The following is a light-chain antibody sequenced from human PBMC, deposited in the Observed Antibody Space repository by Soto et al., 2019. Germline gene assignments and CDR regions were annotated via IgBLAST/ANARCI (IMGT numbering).Light chain of an antibody. Sequence: IVLAQSPATLSLSPGERATISCRASHSVANNYLAWYQQKHGQAPRLIIFAASSRATGVPHRFTASGSGTDFTLTISRVEPEDFAVYFCQQYGGSPPWTFDQGTKVDSK. CDR2: AAS. CDR1: HSVANNY. J-gene: IGKJ1*01. CDR3: QQYGGSPPWT. V-gene: IGKV3-20*01.